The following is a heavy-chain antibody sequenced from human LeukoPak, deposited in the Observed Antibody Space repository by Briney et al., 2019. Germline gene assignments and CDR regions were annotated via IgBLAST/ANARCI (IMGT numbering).Heavy chain of an antibody. J-gene: IGHJ5*02. D-gene: IGHD3-9*01. Sequence: SETLSLTCTVSGDSINNYYWSWIRQPAGKGLEWIGRIYSTGSTNYNPSLKSRVTMSVDTSKNQFSLKLSSVTATDTAVYYCAKVRYDTFNWFDPWGQGTLVTVSS. CDR1: GDSINNYY. CDR2: IYSTGST. V-gene: IGHV4-4*07. CDR3: AKVRYDTFNWFDP.